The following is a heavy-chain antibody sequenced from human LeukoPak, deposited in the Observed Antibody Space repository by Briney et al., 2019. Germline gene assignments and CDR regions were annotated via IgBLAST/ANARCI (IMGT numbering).Heavy chain of an antibody. CDR2: IIPIFGIA. J-gene: IGHJ4*02. V-gene: IGHV1-69*04. CDR3: ARTLHYYDSSGFAY. D-gene: IGHD3-22*01. Sequence: SVKVSCKPSGGTFSSYAIGWVRQAPGHGLEWMGRIIPIFGIANYAQTFQGRVTITADKSTSTAYMALSSLRSEDTAVYYCARTLHYYDSSGFAYWGQGTLVTVSS. CDR1: GGTFSSYA.